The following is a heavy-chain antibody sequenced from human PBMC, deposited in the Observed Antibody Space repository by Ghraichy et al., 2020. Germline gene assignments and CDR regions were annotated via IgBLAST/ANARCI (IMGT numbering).Heavy chain of an antibody. CDR2: IYHTGST. CDR1: GSYISSGYY. Sequence: SETLSLTCAVSGSYISSGYYWGWIRQPPGKGLEWIGSIYHTGSTYHNPSLKSRVTISVDTSKNQFTLKVTSVTAADTAVYYCTRGGRPNSEHGNFDFWGQGTLVTVSS. V-gene: IGHV4-38-2*01. D-gene: IGHD1-14*01. J-gene: IGHJ4*02. CDR3: TRGGRPNSEHGNFDF.